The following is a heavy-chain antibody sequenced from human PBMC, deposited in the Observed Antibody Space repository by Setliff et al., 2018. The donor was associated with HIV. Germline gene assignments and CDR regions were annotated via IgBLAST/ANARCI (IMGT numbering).Heavy chain of an antibody. CDR3: AKGAGFYGDYTFDY. D-gene: IGHD4-17*01. Sequence: PSETLSLTCTVSGASITSHYWSWIRQSPGRELEWIGYIYSTGSTNYNPSLQSRVSISMDASKNKFPLKVTSVTSADTAVYYCAKGAGFYGDYTFDYWGQGNLVTV. J-gene: IGHJ4*02. CDR2: IYSTGST. V-gene: IGHV4-59*11. CDR1: GASITSHY.